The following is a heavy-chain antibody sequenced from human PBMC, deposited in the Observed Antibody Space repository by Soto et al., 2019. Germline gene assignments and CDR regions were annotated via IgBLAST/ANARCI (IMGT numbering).Heavy chain of an antibody. CDR1: GFTFSSYG. J-gene: IGHJ4*02. CDR3: ARDLDSRSDYPNLGY. V-gene: IGHV3-33*01. D-gene: IGHD3-22*01. Sequence: QVQLLESGGGVVQPGRSLRLSCAASGFTFSSYGMHWVRQAPGKGLEWVAVIWYDANKNYYADSVRGRFTISSDNSKNTLYLQMNSLRAEDTAFYYCARDLDSRSDYPNLGYWGQGTLVTVSS. CDR2: IWYDANKN.